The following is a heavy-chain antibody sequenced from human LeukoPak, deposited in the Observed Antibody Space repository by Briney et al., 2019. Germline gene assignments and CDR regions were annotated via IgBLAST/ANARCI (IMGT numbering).Heavy chain of an antibody. CDR3: AKDYYDSSIFSAPHLFAC. Sequence: GGSLRLSCAASGFTFSSHAMTWVRQASGKGLEWVSSIRGSGGNTYYADSVKGRFTISRDNFQYTLYLQMNSLRAEDTAVYYCAKDYYDSSIFSAPHLFACWGQGTLVTVSS. CDR2: IRGSGGNT. V-gene: IGHV3-23*01. CDR1: GFTFSSHA. J-gene: IGHJ4*02. D-gene: IGHD3-22*01.